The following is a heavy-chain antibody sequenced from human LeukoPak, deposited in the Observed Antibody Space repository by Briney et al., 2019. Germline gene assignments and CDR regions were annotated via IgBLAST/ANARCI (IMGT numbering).Heavy chain of an antibody. CDR3: ARVRRAIGLDYYYYGMDV. CDR1: GFTFSAYA. J-gene: IGHJ6*02. D-gene: IGHD2-2*02. V-gene: IGHV3-30-3*01. Sequence: GGSLRLSCAASGFTFSAYAMHWVRQAPGKGLEWLAVISYDGTNKYYADSVKGRFSISRDNSKHPLYLQMNSLRGDDTAVYYCARVRRAIGLDYYYYGMDVWGQGTAVTVSS. CDR2: ISYDGTNK.